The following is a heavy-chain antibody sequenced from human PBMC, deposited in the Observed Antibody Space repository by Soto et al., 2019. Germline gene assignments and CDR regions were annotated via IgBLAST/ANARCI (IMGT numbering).Heavy chain of an antibody. Sequence: EVQLVESGGGLVQPGGSLRLSCAASGFTFSSYWMSWVRQAPGKGLEGVANIKQDGSEKYYVDSVKGRFTISRDNAKNXXXXXXXXLXAEDTAVYYCARSIAARLNWFDPWGQGTLVTVSS. D-gene: IGHD6-6*01. V-gene: IGHV3-7*01. CDR1: GFTFSSYW. J-gene: IGHJ5*02. CDR2: IKQDGSEK. CDR3: ARSIAARLNWFDP.